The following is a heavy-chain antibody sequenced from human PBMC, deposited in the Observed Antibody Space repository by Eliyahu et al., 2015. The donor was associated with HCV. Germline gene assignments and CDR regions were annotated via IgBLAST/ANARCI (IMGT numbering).Heavy chain of an antibody. J-gene: IGHJ6*02. Sequence: QVQLVESGGGVVQPGRSLRLSCAASGFTFSXYGIHWVRQAPGKGLXWVAVIWYDGSNKYYADSVKGRFTISRDNSKNTLYLQMNSLRAEDTAVYYCAREGPGVRGVIRRLGYYGMDVWGQGTTVTVSS. CDR2: IWYDGSNK. D-gene: IGHD3-10*01. CDR1: GFTFSXYG. V-gene: IGHV3-33*01. CDR3: AREGPGVRGVIRRLGYYGMDV.